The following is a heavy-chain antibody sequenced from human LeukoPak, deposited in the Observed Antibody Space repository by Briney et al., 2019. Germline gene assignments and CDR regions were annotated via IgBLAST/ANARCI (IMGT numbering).Heavy chain of an antibody. CDR2: INHSGST. V-gene: IGHV4-34*01. D-gene: IGHD1-14*01. CDR1: GGSFSGYY. Sequence: SETLSLTCAVYGGSFSGYYWSWIRQPPGKGLEWIGEINHSGSTNYNPSLKSRVTISVDTSKNQFSLKLSSVIAADTAVYYCARGEPPPTIGHDYWGQGTLVTVSS. CDR3: ARGEPPPTIGHDY. J-gene: IGHJ4*02.